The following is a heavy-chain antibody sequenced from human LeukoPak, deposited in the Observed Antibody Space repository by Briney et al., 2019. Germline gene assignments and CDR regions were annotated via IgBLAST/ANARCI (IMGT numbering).Heavy chain of an antibody. D-gene: IGHD2-2*01. CDR2: IYHSGST. CDR1: GYSISSGYY. J-gene: IGHJ4*02. Sequence: PSETLSLTCAVSGYSISSGYYWGWIRQPPGKGLEWIGSIYHSGSTYYNPSLKSRVTISVDTSKNQFSLKLSSVTAADTAVYYYARRDRYCSSSICPIDYWGQGTLVTVSS. CDR3: ARRDRYCSSSICPIDY. V-gene: IGHV4-38-2*01.